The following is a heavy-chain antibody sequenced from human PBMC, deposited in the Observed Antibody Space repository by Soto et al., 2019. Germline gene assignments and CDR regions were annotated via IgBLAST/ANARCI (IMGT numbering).Heavy chain of an antibody. Sequence: QVQLQESGPGLVKPSQTLSLTCTVSGGSINSGGYCWSWTRQHPGKGLDWIGCISYGGSTSYNPSLKHRVTISVDTSKIQCSLKLTSVTAADTAVYYCSRGILVWGQGALITVSS. V-gene: IGHV4-31*03. CDR1: GGSINSGGYC. D-gene: IGHD5-18*01. J-gene: IGHJ4*02. CDR3: SRGILV. CDR2: ISYGGST.